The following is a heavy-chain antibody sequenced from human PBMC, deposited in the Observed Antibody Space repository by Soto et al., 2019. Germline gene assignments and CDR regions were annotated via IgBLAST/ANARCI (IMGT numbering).Heavy chain of an antibody. V-gene: IGHV3-74*01. CDR3: ARGSTPFGYCTNGVCYSVAFDI. CDR1: GFSFSSSW. CDR2: INSDESST. Sequence: SLRLSCAASGFSFSSSWMHWVRQAPGKGLVWVSRINSDESSTTYADSVKGRFTISRDNAKNTLYLQMNSLRAEDTAVYYCARGSTPFGYCTNGVCYSVAFDIWGQGTMVTVSS. D-gene: IGHD2-8*01. J-gene: IGHJ3*02.